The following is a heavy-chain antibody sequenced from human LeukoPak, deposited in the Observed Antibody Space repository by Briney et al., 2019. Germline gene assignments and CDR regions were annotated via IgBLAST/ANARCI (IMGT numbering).Heavy chain of an antibody. CDR2: IYYSGST. V-gene: IGHV4-39*01. CDR1: GGSISSTSYY. CDR3: ARRWGGKGSGLYDS. Sequence: SETLSLTCTVSGGSISSTSYYWGWIRQPPGKGLEWIGSIYYSGSTYYNPSLKSRVTISVDTSKNQFSLKLSSVTAADTAVYYCARRWGGKGSGLYDSWGQGTLVTVSS. J-gene: IGHJ4*02. D-gene: IGHD3-10*01.